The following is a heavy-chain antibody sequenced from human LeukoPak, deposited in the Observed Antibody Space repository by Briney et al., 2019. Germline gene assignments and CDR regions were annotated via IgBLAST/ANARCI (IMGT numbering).Heavy chain of an antibody. D-gene: IGHD3-9*01. CDR2: IWYDGSNI. CDR3: VRDGWGHDTLTGSKQFDF. CDR1: GFTFSNHG. Sequence: GGSLRLSCATSGFTFSNHGMHWVRQAPGKGLEWVAVIWYDGSNIYYADSVKGRFTISRDNSKNTLYLEMNSLRAEDTAVYYCVRDGWGHDTLTGSKQFDFWGQGTLVTVSS. V-gene: IGHV3-33*01. J-gene: IGHJ4*02.